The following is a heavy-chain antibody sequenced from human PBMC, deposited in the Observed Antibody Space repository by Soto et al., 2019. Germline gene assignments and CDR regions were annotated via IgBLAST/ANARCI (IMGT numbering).Heavy chain of an antibody. J-gene: IGHJ5*02. Sequence: PGGSLLVSCASSVFSFSDYYMTWIRQAPGKGLEWVSYISISGNTKYHADSVKGRFTISRDNVKNSLYLQMYSLRAEDTAVYYCARGYSSSWTYNWFDPWGQGTMVTVSS. D-gene: IGHD6-13*01. V-gene: IGHV3-11*01. CDR2: ISISGNTK. CDR1: VFSFSDYY. CDR3: ARGYSSSWTYNWFDP.